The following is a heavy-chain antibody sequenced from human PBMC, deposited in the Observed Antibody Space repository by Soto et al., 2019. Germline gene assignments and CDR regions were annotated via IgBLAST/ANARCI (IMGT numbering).Heavy chain of an antibody. CDR3: ARSVGGHFDY. D-gene: IGHD1-26*01. Sequence: EVQLVESGGGLVQPGGSLRLSCAASGFTFSVYSMNWIRQAPGKGLQWVSYMTSDMKTIHYADSVKGRFTISRDNAKNLVYLQMTSLRDEDTAVYYCARSVGGHFDYWGQGALVTVSS. CDR1: GFTFSVYS. CDR2: MTSDMKTI. J-gene: IGHJ4*02. V-gene: IGHV3-48*02.